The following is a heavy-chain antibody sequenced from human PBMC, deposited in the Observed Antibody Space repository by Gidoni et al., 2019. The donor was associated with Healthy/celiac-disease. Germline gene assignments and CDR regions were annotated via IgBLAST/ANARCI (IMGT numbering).Heavy chain of an antibody. CDR3: ATLMEGSGSYSNYYYYGMDV. CDR2: IWYDGSNK. V-gene: IGHV3-33*01. J-gene: IGHJ6*02. Sequence: QVQLVESGGGVVQPGRSLILSCAASAFPFSSYGRPWVRQAPARGLEWVAVIWYDGSNKSYADSVKGRFTISRDNSKNTLYLQMNSLRAEDTAVYYCATLMEGSGSYSNYYYYGMDVWGQGTTVTVSS. CDR1: AFPFSSYG. D-gene: IGHD3-10*01.